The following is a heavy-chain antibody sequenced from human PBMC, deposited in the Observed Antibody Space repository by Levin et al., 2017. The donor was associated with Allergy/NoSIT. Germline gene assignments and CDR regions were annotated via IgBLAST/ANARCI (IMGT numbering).Heavy chain of an antibody. V-gene: IGHV5-51*01. Sequence: PGESLKISCKSFGYSFSDYWIAWVRQMPGKGLEWMGIIYPGDSDTRYSPSFEGQVTITADKSISTAYLQWSSLEASDTAMYYCAAQVALRYFDSPQDSPVSFDYWGQGTLVTVSS. D-gene: IGHD3-9*01. CDR3: AAQVALRYFDSPQDSPVSFDY. CDR1: GYSFSDYW. J-gene: IGHJ4*02. CDR2: IYPGDSDT.